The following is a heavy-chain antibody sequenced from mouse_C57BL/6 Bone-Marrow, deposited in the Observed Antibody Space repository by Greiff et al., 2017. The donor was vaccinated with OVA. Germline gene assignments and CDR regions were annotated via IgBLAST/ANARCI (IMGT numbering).Heavy chain of an antibody. Sequence: QVQLQQPGAELVKPGASVKLSCKASGYTFTSYWMHWVKQRPGQGLEWIGMIHPNSGSTNYNEKFKSKATLTVDKSSSTAYMQLSSLTSEDSAVYYCARLYCYASFADWGQGTLVTVSA. D-gene: IGHD1-1*01. J-gene: IGHJ3*01. CDR1: GYTFTSYW. CDR3: ARLYCYASFAD. CDR2: IHPNSGST. V-gene: IGHV1-64*01.